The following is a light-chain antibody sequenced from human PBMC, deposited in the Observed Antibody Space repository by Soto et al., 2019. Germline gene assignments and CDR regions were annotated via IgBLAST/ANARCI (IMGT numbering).Light chain of an antibody. CDR1: SGSISTSYY. J-gene: IGLJ3*02. Sequence: QAVVTQPPSFSVSPGRTVTLTCGWSSGSISTSYYPNWYQLPPGPAPRTLIYSTNTRSSGVPNRFSGSILENKAALTITGALEDEEADYYCVLYMGSGISVFGGGTQLTVL. CDR2: STN. V-gene: IGLV8-61*01. CDR3: VLYMGSGISV.